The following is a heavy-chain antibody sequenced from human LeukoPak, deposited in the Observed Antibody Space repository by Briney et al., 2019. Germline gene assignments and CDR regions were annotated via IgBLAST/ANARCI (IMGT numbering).Heavy chain of an antibody. D-gene: IGHD3-10*01. V-gene: IGHV1-8*01. J-gene: IGHJ5*02. CDR2: MNPNSGNT. CDR1: GYTFTSYD. Sequence: ASVKVSCKASGYTFTSYDINWVRQATGQGLEWMGWMNPNSGNTGYAQKFQGRVTMTRNTSISTAYMELSSLRSKDTAVYYCARGSVLLWFGEFNPWGQGTLVTVSS. CDR3: ARGSVLLWFGEFNP.